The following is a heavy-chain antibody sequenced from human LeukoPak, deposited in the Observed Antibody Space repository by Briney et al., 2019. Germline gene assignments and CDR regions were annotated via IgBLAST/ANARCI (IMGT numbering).Heavy chain of an antibody. V-gene: IGHV3-43*02. CDR2: ISGDGGST. D-gene: IGHD3-10*01. J-gene: IGHJ4*02. CDR3: ADYGSGSYSFDY. Sequence: GGSLRLSCAASGFSSDDYAIHWVRQAPGKGLEWVSLISGDGGSTYYADSVKGRFTISRDNSKNSLSLQMNSLRTEDTALYYCADYGSGSYSFDYWGQGTLVTVSS. CDR1: GFSSDDYA.